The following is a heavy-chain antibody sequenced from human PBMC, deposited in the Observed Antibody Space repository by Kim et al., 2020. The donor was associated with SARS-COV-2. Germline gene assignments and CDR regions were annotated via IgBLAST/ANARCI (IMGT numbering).Heavy chain of an antibody. CDR1: GFTVSSNY. CDR3: ARVEITMVRGNSGLGDAFDI. Sequence: GGSLRLSCAASGFTVSSNYMSWVRQAPGKGLEWVSVIYSGGSTYYADSVKGRFTISRDNSKNTLYLQMNSLRAEDTAVYYCARVEITMVRGNSGLGDAFDIWGQGTMVTVSS. CDR2: IYSGGST. V-gene: IGHV3-53*01. D-gene: IGHD3-10*01. J-gene: IGHJ3*02.